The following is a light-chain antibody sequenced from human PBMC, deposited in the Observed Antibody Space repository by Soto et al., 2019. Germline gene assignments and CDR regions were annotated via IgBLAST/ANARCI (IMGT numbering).Light chain of an antibody. J-gene: IGKJ1*01. CDR3: MQALQTPRT. Sequence: DIVMTQSPLSLPVTPGEPASISCRSSQSLLHSNGYNYLDWYLQKPGQSPHLLIYLGSNRASGVPDRFSGSGSGTDFTLKISRVEAEDVGVYYCMQALQTPRTVGQGTKVDSK. CDR2: LGS. V-gene: IGKV2-28*01. CDR1: QSLLHSNGYNY.